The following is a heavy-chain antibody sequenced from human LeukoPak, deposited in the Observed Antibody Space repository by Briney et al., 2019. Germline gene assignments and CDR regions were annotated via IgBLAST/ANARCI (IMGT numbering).Heavy chain of an antibody. D-gene: IGHD6-13*01. V-gene: IGHV4-39*01. J-gene: IGHJ4*02. CDR2: IYYSGST. Sequence: SETLSLTCTVSGGSISSGSYYWGWIHQPPGKGLEWVGSIYYSGSTYYNPSLKSRVTISVDTSKKQFSLKLNSVTAADTAVYYCAREVAASSWSYWGQGTLVTVSS. CDR3: AREVAASSWSY. CDR1: GGSISSGSYY.